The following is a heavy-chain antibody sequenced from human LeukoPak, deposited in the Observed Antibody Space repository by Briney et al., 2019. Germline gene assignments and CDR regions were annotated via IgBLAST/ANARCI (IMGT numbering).Heavy chain of an antibody. J-gene: IGHJ5*02. D-gene: IGHD6-13*01. CDR3: AGGRYSSSWVNWFDP. CDR2: VYYSATT. V-gene: IGHV4-31*03. Sequence: SQTLSLTCSVSGGSINSVGYYWTWIRQAPGQGLEWIGHVYYSATTYYNPSLKSRLSISLDTSNNQFSLRLSSVTAADTAVYYCAGGRYSSSWVNWFDPWGQGTLVTVSS. CDR1: GGSINSVGYY.